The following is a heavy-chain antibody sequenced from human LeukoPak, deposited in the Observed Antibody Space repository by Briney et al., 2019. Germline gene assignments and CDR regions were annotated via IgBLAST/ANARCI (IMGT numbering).Heavy chain of an antibody. J-gene: IGHJ6*03. V-gene: IGHV4-39*07. CDR1: GGSISSSSYY. Sequence: KPSETLSLTCTVSGGSISSSSYYWGWIRQPPGKGLEWIGSIYYSGSTYYNPSLKSRVTISVDTSKNQFSLKLSSVTAADTAVYYCARVPIQYYSSGYHYYYYYYMDVWGKGTTVTVSS. CDR2: IYYSGST. D-gene: IGHD6-19*01. CDR3: ARVPIQYYSSGYHYYYYYYMDV.